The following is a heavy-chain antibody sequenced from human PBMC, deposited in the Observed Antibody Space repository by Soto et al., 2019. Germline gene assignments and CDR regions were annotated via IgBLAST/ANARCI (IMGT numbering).Heavy chain of an antibody. CDR3: AREVTMVRGVIYYGMDV. V-gene: IGHV4-59*01. J-gene: IGHJ6*02. CDR2: IYYSGST. CDR1: GGSISSYY. Sequence: QVQLQESGPGLVKPSETLSLTCTVSGGSISSYYWSWIRQPPGKGLEWIGYIYYSGSTNYNPSLTSRVTISVDTSKNQFSLKLSSVTAADTAVYYCAREVTMVRGVIYYGMDVWGQGTTVTVSS. D-gene: IGHD3-10*01.